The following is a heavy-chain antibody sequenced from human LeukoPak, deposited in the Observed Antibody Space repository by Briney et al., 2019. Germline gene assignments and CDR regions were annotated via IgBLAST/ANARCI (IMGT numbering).Heavy chain of an antibody. CDR1: GGSISSSSYY. Sequence: SETLSLTCTVSGGSISSSSYYWGWIRQPPGKGLEWIGSIYYSGSTYYNPSLKSRVTISVDTSKNQFSLKLSSVTAADTAVYYCARDTRRVRGAFDDYWGQGTLVTVSS. J-gene: IGHJ4*02. D-gene: IGHD3-10*01. CDR2: IYYSGST. CDR3: ARDTRRVRGAFDDY. V-gene: IGHV4-39*07.